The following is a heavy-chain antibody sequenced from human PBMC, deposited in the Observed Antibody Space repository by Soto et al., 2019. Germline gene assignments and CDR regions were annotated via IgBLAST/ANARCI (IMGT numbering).Heavy chain of an antibody. D-gene: IGHD3-10*01. V-gene: IGHV1-18*04. CDR1: GYTFTRYG. CDR2: ISAYNGNT. Sequence: ASVKVSCKASGYTFTRYGFSWLRQAPGQGLEWMGWISAYNGNTNYAQKLQGRVTMTTDTSTSTAYMELRSLRSDDTAVYYCARDDHYGSGSYYYYYYGMDVWGQGTTVTVSS. J-gene: IGHJ6*02. CDR3: ARDDHYGSGSYYYYYYGMDV.